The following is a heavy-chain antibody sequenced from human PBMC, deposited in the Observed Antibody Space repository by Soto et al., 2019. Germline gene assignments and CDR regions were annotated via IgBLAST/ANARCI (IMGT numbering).Heavy chain of an antibody. CDR3: ARGQRFSDWFDP. V-gene: IGHV4-4*07. CDR1: GGTISGYY. CDR2: IYSSGNT. J-gene: IGHJ5*02. Sequence: SETLSLTCSVSGGTISGYYWTWIRQPAGKGLEWIGRIYSSGNTKYNPSLQSRVTMSLDTSNNQFSLRLTSVTAADTAVYYCARGQRFSDWFDPWGQGTLVAVSS. D-gene: IGHD3-3*01.